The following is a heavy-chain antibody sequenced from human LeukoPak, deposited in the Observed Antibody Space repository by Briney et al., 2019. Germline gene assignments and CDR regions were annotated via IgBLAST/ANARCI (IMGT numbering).Heavy chain of an antibody. CDR1: GGTFSSYA. J-gene: IGHJ4*02. V-gene: IGHV1-69*05. CDR3: ARNGGIVVVNTFDY. CDR2: IIPIFGTS. D-gene: IGHD3-22*01. Sequence: ASVKVSCKASGGTFSSYAFSWVRQAPGQGLEWMGGIIPIFGTSNYAQKLQGRVTMTTDTSTSTAYMELRSLRSDDTAVYYCARNGGIVVVNTFDYWGQGTLVTVSS.